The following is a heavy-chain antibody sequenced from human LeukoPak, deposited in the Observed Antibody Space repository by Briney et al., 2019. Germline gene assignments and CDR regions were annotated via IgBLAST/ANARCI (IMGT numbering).Heavy chain of an antibody. D-gene: IGHD1-26*01. CDR1: GPTFNRDW. Sequence: GGSLRLSCTNSGPTFNRDWMGWLRQAPGKGLEWLAHIKPDESRIFYADSVKGRFALPRDNAKNSVHLQMSSLRAEDTAVYFCARLILWETSNAFDIWGQGTMVTVSS. CDR3: ARLILWETSNAFDI. V-gene: IGHV3-7*03. CDR2: IKPDESRI. J-gene: IGHJ3*02.